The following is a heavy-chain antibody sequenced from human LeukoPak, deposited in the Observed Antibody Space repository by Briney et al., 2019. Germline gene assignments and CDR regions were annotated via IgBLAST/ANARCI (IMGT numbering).Heavy chain of an antibody. V-gene: IGHV4-39*06. CDR1: GGSISSSSYY. CDR3: ARTLTWFDP. Sequence: SETLSLTCTVSGGSISSSSYYWGWILQPPGKGLEWIGSIYYSGSTYYNPSLKSRVTISVDTSKNQFALKLSSVTAADTAVYYCARTLTWFDPWGQGTLVTVSS. J-gene: IGHJ5*02. CDR2: IYYSGST.